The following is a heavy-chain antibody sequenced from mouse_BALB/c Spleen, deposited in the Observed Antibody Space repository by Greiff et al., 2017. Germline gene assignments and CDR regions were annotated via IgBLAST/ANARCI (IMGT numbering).Heavy chain of an antibody. CDR3: ARIPYFDY. D-gene: IGHD5-1-1*01. V-gene: IGHV1-4*01. J-gene: IGHJ2*01. CDR2: INPSSGYT. Sequence: VKVVESGAELARPGASVKMSCKASGYTFTSYTMHWVKQRPGQGLEWIGYINPSSGYTNYNQKFKDKATLTADKSSSTAYMQLSSLTSEDSAVYYCARIPYFDYWGQGTTLTVSS. CDR1: GYTFTSYT.